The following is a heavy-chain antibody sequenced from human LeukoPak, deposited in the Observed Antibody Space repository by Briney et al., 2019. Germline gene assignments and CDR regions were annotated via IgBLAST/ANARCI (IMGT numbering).Heavy chain of an antibody. J-gene: IGHJ5*02. D-gene: IGHD2-2*01. Sequence: ASVPVSCKPSRYTFTHYDINWVRQATAQGREWMGWMNPNSGNTGYAHKFQGRVTMTRNTSISTAYMELSSLRSEDTALYYCVLQMRTSGGGLQLLSTHNWFDPWGQGTLVTVSS. CDR2: MNPNSGNT. CDR3: VLQMRTSGGGLQLLSTHNWFDP. V-gene: IGHV1-8*01. CDR1: RYTFTHYD.